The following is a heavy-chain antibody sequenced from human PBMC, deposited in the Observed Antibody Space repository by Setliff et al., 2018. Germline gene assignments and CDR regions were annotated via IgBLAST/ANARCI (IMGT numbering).Heavy chain of an antibody. Sequence: ASVKVSCKASGYTFTSYAFSWVRQAPGQGLEWMGWISAYNGNTNYAQKFQGRVTMTTDTSTSTAYMELRSLRSEDTAVYYCATAADFNYYDSSDSGTHYYYYYMDVWGKGTTVTVSS. D-gene: IGHD3-22*01. J-gene: IGHJ6*03. CDR2: ISAYNGNT. CDR3: ATAADFNYYDSSDSGTHYYYYYMDV. V-gene: IGHV1-18*01. CDR1: GYTFTSYA.